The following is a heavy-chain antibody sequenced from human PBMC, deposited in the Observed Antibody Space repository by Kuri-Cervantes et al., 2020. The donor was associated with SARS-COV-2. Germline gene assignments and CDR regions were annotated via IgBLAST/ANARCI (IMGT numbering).Heavy chain of an antibody. Sequence: GGSRRLSGKVSGYSFTSYWIGWVRQMPGKGLEWMGIIYPGDSDTRYSPSFQGQVTISADKSISTAYLQWSSLKASDTAVYYCARSAGIQLWLPDYWGQGTLVTVSS. D-gene: IGHD5-18*01. CDR1: GYSFTSYW. V-gene: IGHV5-51*01. CDR2: IYPGDSDT. J-gene: IGHJ4*02. CDR3: ARSAGIQLWLPDY.